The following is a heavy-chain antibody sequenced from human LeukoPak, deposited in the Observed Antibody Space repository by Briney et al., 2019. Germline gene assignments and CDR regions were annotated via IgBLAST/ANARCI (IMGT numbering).Heavy chain of an antibody. CDR2: ITASGTAM. J-gene: IGHJ4*02. CDR3: ASSGSYRFDY. Sequence: GGSLRLSCAASGFTFSNYWMSWVRQAPGKGLEWVSHITASGTAMFYADSVKGRFTISRDDAKNSLYLQMNSLRDEDTAVYYCASSGSYRFDYWGQGTLVTVS. CDR1: GFTFSNYW. V-gene: IGHV3-48*02. D-gene: IGHD1-26*01.